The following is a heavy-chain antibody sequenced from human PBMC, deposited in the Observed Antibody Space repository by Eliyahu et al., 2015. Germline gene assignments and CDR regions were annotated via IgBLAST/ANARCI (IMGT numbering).Heavy chain of an antibody. Sequence: EVQLVESGGGLVQPGRSLRLSCAASGFPFDDXAMXWVRQAPGKGLEWVSGISWNSGRIDYADSVKGRFTISRDNAKNSLYLQMNSLRAEDTALYYCAKDVGGYYDILTGRGVAFDIWGQGTMVTVSS. CDR1: GFPFDDXA. CDR3: AKDVGGYYDILTGRGVAFDI. D-gene: IGHD3-9*01. V-gene: IGHV3-9*01. J-gene: IGHJ3*02. CDR2: ISWNSGRI.